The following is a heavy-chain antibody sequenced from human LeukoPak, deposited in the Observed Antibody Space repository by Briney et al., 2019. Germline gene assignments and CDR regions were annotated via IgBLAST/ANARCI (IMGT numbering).Heavy chain of an antibody. CDR1: GFTFNNAC. V-gene: IGHV3-11*01. CDR3: ARLDYYYYYMDV. CDR2: ISSSGSTI. Sequence: GGSLRLSCAASGFTFNNACMSWVRQSPGKGLEWVSYISSSGSTIYYADPVKARFTIPRDNPKNSLYLEMNSLRAEDTGVYYCARLDYYYYYMDVWGKGTTVSVSS. J-gene: IGHJ6*03.